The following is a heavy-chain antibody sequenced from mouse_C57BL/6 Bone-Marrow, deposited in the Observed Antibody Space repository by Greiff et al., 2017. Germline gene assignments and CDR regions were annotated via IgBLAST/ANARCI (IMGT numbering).Heavy chain of an antibody. D-gene: IGHD1-1*01. CDR3: ARNTYYAWFAY. V-gene: IGHV2-2*01. CDR2: IWSGGST. J-gene: IGHJ3*01. Sequence: VKLVESGPGLVQPSQSLSITCTVSGFSLTSYGVHWVRQPPGKGLEWLGVIWSGGSTDYNAAFISRLSISKDNPKSQVFFKMNILEADATAIYYWARNTYYAWFAYWGQGTLVTVSA. CDR1: GFSLTSYG.